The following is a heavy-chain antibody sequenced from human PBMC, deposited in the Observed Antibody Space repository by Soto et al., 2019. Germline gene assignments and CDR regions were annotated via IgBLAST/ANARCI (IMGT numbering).Heavy chain of an antibody. J-gene: IGHJ4*02. CDR2: ISYDGSNK. Sequence: GGSLRLSCAASGFTFSSYAMHWVRQAPGKGLEWVAVISYDGSNKYYADSVKGRFTISRDNSKNTLNLQMNSLRAEDTAVYYCAREEDSGSFDYWGQGTLVTVSS. CDR1: GFTFSSYA. CDR3: AREEDSGSFDY. D-gene: IGHD1-26*01. V-gene: IGHV3-30-3*01.